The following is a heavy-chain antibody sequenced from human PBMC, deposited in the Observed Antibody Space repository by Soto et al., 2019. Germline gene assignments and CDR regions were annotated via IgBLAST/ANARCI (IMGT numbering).Heavy chain of an antibody. Sequence: GGSLRLSCAASGFTFSNAWMNWVRQAPGKGLEWVGRIKSKTDSGTTDYAAPVKGRFTISRDDSKNTLYLQMNSLKTEDTAVYYCTTSETIFGVVIFDYWGQGTLVTVSS. CDR1: GFTFSNAW. CDR3: TTSETIFGVVIFDY. D-gene: IGHD3-3*01. J-gene: IGHJ4*02. V-gene: IGHV3-15*07. CDR2: IKSKTDSGTT.